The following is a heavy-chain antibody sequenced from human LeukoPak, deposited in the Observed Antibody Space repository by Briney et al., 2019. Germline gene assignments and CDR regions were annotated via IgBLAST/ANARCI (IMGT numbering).Heavy chain of an antibody. CDR2: IGGTSGSK. D-gene: IGHD3-3*01. V-gene: IGHV3-23*01. CDR3: AKDSFTIWDY. CDR1: GFTFSTNA. J-gene: IGHJ4*02. Sequence: GGSLRLSCAASGFTFSTNAMSWGRHAPGRGREWDSAIGGTSGSKYYTGCVKGRFTTSRDNSKNTLYLQMNSLRAEDTSVYYCAKDSFTIWDYWGQGTLVTVSS.